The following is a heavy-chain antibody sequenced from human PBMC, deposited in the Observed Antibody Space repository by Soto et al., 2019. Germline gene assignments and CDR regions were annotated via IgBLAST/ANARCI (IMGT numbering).Heavy chain of an antibody. Sequence: QVQLVQSGAEVKKYGSSVKVSCKASGGTFSRYAISWVRQAPGQGLEWMGGITPMFGTANYAQRFQGRVTITADESTSTAYMQLSSLRSDDTAVYYCAQTLGLEVAGPGRFDLWGRGTLVTVSS. CDR2: ITPMFGTA. D-gene: IGHD6-19*01. J-gene: IGHJ2*01. CDR3: AQTLGLEVAGPGRFDL. CDR1: GGTFSRYA. V-gene: IGHV1-69*12.